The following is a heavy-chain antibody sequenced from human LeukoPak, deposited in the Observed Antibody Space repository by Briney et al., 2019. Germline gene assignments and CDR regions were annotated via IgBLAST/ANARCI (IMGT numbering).Heavy chain of an antibody. CDR1: GGSTSSGNYY. CDR3: ARHSLVGYMNSFDL. J-gene: IGHJ5*02. CDR2: IYYNGNT. Sequence: SETLSLTCTVSGGSTSSGNYYWVWIRQPPGKRLEWIGSIYYNGNTYFNPSLMSRVTISVDTSKNQFSLSLTSVTAADTAVYFWARHSLVGYMNSFDLWGQGTLVAVSS. V-gene: IGHV4-39*01. D-gene: IGHD2-2*02.